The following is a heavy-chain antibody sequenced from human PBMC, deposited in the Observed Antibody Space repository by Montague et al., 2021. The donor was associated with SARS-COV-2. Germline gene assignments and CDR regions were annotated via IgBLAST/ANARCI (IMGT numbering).Heavy chain of an antibody. Sequence: PALVKPTQTLTLTCTFSGFSITTSGVGVGWFRQSPGRALEWLALVYWDDDQRYSPSLKNRLTITRGASKNQVVLTLSNMDPADTGTYYCAHTRSMYYFDSWGQGTVVTVSS. CDR1: GFSITTSGVG. J-gene: IGHJ4*02. CDR2: VYWDDDQ. CDR3: AHTRSMYYFDS. V-gene: IGHV2-5*02. D-gene: IGHD2/OR15-2a*01.